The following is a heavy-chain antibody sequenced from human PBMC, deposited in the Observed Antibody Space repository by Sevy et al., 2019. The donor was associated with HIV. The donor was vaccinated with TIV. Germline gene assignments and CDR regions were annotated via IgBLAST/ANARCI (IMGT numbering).Heavy chain of an antibody. CDR2: ISNSGAKT. J-gene: IGHJ4*02. CDR1: GFTFTNYG. D-gene: IGHD6-19*01. Sequence: GGSLRLSCAASGFTFTNYGMHWVRQAPGKGLEWVSGISNSGAKTYYADSVRGRFTVSRDNSKNTEYLQLNSLRAEDTAIYYCAKEWTLLSDWYGEFDYWGQGTLVTVSS. CDR3: AKEWTLLSDWYGEFDY. V-gene: IGHV3-23*01.